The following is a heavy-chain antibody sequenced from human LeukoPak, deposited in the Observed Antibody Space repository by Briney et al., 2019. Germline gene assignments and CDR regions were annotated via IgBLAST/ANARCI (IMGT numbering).Heavy chain of an antibody. J-gene: IGHJ3*02. Sequence: PGGSLRLSCAASGFTFSSYAVSWVRQAPGKGLEWVSAISGSGGSTYYADSVKGRFTISRDNSKNTLYLQMNSLRAEDTAVYYCARARLTDYVWGRRTLDIWGQGTMVTISS. CDR2: ISGSGGST. D-gene: IGHD3-16*01. V-gene: IGHV3-23*01. CDR3: ARARLTDYVWGRRTLDI. CDR1: GFTFSSYA.